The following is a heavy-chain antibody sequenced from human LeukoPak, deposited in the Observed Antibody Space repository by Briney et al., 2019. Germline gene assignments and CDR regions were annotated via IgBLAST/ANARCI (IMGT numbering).Heavy chain of an antibody. Sequence: SETLSLTCTVSGGSISSYYWSWIRQPPGKGLEWIGYIYYSGSTNYNPSLKSRVTISVDTSKNQFSLKLSSVTAADTAVYYCARELGYCSSTSCSSDWFDPWGQGTLVTVSP. V-gene: IGHV4-59*01. CDR1: GGSISSYY. J-gene: IGHJ5*02. CDR2: IYYSGST. CDR3: ARELGYCSSTSCSSDWFDP. D-gene: IGHD2-2*01.